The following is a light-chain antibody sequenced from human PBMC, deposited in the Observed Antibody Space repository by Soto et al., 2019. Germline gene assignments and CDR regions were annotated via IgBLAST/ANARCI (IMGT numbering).Light chain of an antibody. CDR2: DAS. CDR1: QTISTW. J-gene: IGKJ1*01. V-gene: IGKV1-5*01. Sequence: IQMTQSPPTLSASVGDRVTITCRASQTISTWMAWYQQKPGKAPKLLIYDASSLESGVPSRFSGSGSGTEFTLTISSLQPDDFATYYCQQYNSYSWTCGQGTKVDIK. CDR3: QQYNSYSWT.